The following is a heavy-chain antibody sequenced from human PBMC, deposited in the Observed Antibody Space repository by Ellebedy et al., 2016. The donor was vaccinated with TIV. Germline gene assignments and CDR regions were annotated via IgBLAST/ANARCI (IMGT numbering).Heavy chain of an antibody. J-gene: IGHJ4*02. D-gene: IGHD5-24*01. CDR1: GFTFSDYH. CDR2: IIVGGST. CDR3: VRDSTHGYDDY. V-gene: IGHV3-69-1*01. Sequence: LSLTCAASGFTFSDYHMNWVRQAPGKGLEWVSSIIVGGSTYDADSVKGRFIISRDNAENSLYLQMNSLRVEDTAVYSCVRDSTHGYDDYWGQGTLVTVSS.